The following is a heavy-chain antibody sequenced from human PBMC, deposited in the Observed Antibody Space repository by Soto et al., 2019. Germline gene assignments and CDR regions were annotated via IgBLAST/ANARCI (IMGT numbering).Heavy chain of an antibody. V-gene: IGHV4-30-2*01. Sequence: QLQLQESGSGLVKPSQTLSLTCAVSGGSISSGGYSWSWIRQPPGKGLEWIGYIYHSGSTYYNPFLKSRVTITVDRSKNQFSLKPSSVTAADTAVYYCARGQWLVPWFDPWGQGTLVTVSS. D-gene: IGHD6-19*01. CDR3: ARGQWLVPWFDP. CDR1: GGSISSGGYS. CDR2: IYHSGST. J-gene: IGHJ5*02.